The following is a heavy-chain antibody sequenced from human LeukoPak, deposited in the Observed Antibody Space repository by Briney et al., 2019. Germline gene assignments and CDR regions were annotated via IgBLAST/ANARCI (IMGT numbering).Heavy chain of an antibody. V-gene: IGHV3-23*01. CDR1: GFTFSSYA. D-gene: IGHD1-26*01. CDR2: ISGSSSST. J-gene: IGHJ4*02. CDR3: AKDPPIVGASRKFDY. Sequence: GGSLRLPCAASGFTFSSYAMSWVRQAPGKGLEWVSAISGSSSSTYYADSVKGRFTISRDNSKNTLYLQMNSLRAEDTAVYYCAKDPPIVGASRKFDYWGQGTLVTVSS.